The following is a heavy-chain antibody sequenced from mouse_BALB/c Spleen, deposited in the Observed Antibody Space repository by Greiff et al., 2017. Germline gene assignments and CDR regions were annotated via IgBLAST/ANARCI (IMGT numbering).Heavy chain of an antibody. V-gene: IGHV7-3*02. J-gene: IGHJ1*01. CDR1: GFTFTDYY. CDR3: ARGGYDWYFDV. D-gene: IGHD2-14*01. Sequence: DVMLVESGGGLVQPGGSLRLSCATSGFTFTDYYMSWVRQPPGKALEWLGFIRNKANGYTTEYSASVKGRFTISRDNSQSILYLQMNTLRAEDSATYYCARGGYDWYFDVWGAGTTVTVSS. CDR2: IRNKANGYTT.